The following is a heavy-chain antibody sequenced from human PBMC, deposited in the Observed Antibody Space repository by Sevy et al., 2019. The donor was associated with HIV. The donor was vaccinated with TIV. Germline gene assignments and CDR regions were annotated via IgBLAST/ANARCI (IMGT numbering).Heavy chain of an antibody. V-gene: IGHV4-38-2*01. D-gene: IGHD6-13*01. CDR1: GYSMTSGYF. CDR2: LYHSGTT. J-gene: IGHJ4*02. CDR3: ASVDSSGWSDY. Sequence: SETLSLTCAVSGYSMTSGYFWGWSRQSPGKGLECIGSLYHSGTTYYSPSLKSRVTLSVDTSKNQFSLKVRCVTAADTAVYYCASVDSSGWSDYWGQGTLVTVSS.